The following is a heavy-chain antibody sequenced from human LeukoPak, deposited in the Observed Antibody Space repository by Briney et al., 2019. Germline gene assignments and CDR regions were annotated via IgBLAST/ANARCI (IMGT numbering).Heavy chain of an antibody. Sequence: SQTLSLTCTVSGGSISSGGYYWSWIRQHPGKGLEWIGYIYYSGSTYYNPSLKSRVTISVDTSKNKFSLKLSSVTAADTAVYYCARAPALAAADNWFDPWGQGTLVTVSS. CDR3: ARAPALAAADNWFDP. CDR1: GGSISSGGYY. D-gene: IGHD2-2*01. V-gene: IGHV4-31*03. J-gene: IGHJ5*02. CDR2: IYYSGST.